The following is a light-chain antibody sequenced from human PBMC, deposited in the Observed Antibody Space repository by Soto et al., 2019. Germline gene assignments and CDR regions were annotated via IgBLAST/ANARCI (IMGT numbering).Light chain of an antibody. CDR3: QQYNNWPLT. CDR2: GAS. J-gene: IGKJ4*01. V-gene: IGKV3D-15*01. Sequence: EIVVTQSPAPLSVSPGERATLSCRASQSVSNNYLAWYQQKPGQAPRLLIYGASNRATGIPDRFSGSGSGTEFTLTISSLQSEDFAVYYCQQYNNWPLTFGGGTKVDIK. CDR1: QSVSNN.